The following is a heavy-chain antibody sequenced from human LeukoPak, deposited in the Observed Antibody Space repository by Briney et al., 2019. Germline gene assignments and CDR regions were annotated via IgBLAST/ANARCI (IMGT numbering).Heavy chain of an antibody. Sequence: ASVKVSCKASGYTFTGYYMHWVRQAPGQGLEWIGWINPNSGGTNYAQKFQGRVTMTRDTSISTAYMELSRLRSDDTAVYYCARDIVGATPTNYWGQGTLVTVSS. CDR3: ARDIVGATPTNY. D-gene: IGHD1-26*01. CDR2: INPNSGGT. J-gene: IGHJ4*02. V-gene: IGHV1-2*02. CDR1: GYTFTGYY.